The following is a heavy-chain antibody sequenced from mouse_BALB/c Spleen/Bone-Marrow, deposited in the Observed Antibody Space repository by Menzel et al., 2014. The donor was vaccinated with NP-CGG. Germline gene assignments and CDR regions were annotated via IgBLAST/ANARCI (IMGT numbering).Heavy chain of an antibody. CDR1: GYTFTDYN. V-gene: IGHV1-34*01. J-gene: IGHJ2*01. Sequence: EVQVVESGAEFVMPGASVKMSCKASGYTFTDYNMHWVKQSYGKSLEWIGYIYPYNGGTGYNQKFKSKATLTVDNSSSTAYMELRSLTSEDSAVYYCARLERDYWGQGTTLTVSS. CDR3: ARLERDY. CDR2: IYPYNGGT.